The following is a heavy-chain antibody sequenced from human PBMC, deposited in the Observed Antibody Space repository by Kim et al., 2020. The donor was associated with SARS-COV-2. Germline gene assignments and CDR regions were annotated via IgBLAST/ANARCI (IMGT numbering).Heavy chain of an antibody. CDR2: INPNSGGT. CDR3: ARVVTMVRGVTWYYFDY. D-gene: IGHD3-10*01. CDR1: GYTFTGYY. J-gene: IGHJ4*02. Sequence: ASVKVSCKASGYTFTGYYMHWVRQAPGQGLEWMGWINPNSGGTNYAQKFQGRVTMTRDTSISTAYMELSRLRSDDTAVYYCARVVTMVRGVTWYYFDYWGQGPLVTVSS. V-gene: IGHV1-2*02.